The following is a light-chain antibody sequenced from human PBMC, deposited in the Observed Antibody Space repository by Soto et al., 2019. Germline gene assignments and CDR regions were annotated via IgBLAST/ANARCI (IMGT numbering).Light chain of an antibody. CDR3: SSYAGSNNYV. Sequence: QSALTQPPSASGSPGQSVTISCTGTSSDVGAYNFVSWYQQHPGNAPKLIIYEVTKRPSGVPERFSGSKSGNTASLTVSGLQAEDEADYYCSSYAGSNNYVFGPGTKVTVL. V-gene: IGLV2-8*01. CDR1: SSDVGAYNF. J-gene: IGLJ1*01. CDR2: EVT.